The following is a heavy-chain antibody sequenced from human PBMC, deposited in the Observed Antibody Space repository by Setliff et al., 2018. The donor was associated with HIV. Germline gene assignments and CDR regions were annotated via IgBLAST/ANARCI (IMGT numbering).Heavy chain of an antibody. CDR1: GDSITNDDYY. J-gene: IGHJ4*02. V-gene: IGHV4-31*03. CDR2: IDYSGSA. CDR3: ATSPAGEILGSRPFYFDY. D-gene: IGHD3-10*01. Sequence: SETLSLTCTVSGDSITNDDYYWGWIRQPPGKGLEWIGYIDYSGSAFYNPSLKSRITISRDTSKNQFPLKMRSVTAADTAVYYCATSPAGEILGSRPFYFDYWGQGTLVTVSS.